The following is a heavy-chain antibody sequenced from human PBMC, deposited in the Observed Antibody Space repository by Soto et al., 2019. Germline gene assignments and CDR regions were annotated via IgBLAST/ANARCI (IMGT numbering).Heavy chain of an antibody. V-gene: IGHV1-3*01. CDR3: ARDLHGDPYY. CDR1: GYTFTSYA. CDR2: INAGNSDT. D-gene: IGHD4-17*01. Sequence: GASVKVSCKASGYTFTSYAMHWVRQAPGQRLEWMGWINAGNSDTKYSQKFQGRVTITSDTSASTAYMELRSLRSDDTAVYYCARDLHGDPYYWGQETLVTVSS. J-gene: IGHJ4*02.